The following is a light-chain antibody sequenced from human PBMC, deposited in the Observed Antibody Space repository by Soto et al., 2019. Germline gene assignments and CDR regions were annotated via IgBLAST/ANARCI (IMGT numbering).Light chain of an antibody. CDR3: QHYKSFSWT. CDR1: QSISSW. Sequence: DIQMTQSPSTLSASVGDRVTITCRASQSISSWLAWYQQKPGKAPKLLIYDASSLESGVPSRFSGSGSGTESTLTISSLQPDDFATYYCQHYKSFSWTFGQGTKVDIK. CDR2: DAS. J-gene: IGKJ1*01. V-gene: IGKV1-5*01.